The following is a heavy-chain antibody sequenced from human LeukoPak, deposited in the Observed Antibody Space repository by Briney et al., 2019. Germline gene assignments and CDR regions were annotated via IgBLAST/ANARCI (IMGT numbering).Heavy chain of an antibody. J-gene: IGHJ1*01. CDR2: IYYSGST. V-gene: IGHV4-39*07. Sequence: PSETLSLTCTVSGGSISSSSYYWGWIRQPPGKGLEWIGSIYYSGSTYYNPSLKSRVTISVDTSKNHFSLRLSSVTAADTAVYYCARDRARQLQWLVRSDWGQGTLVTVSS. CDR1: GGSISSSSYY. D-gene: IGHD6-19*01. CDR3: ARDRARQLQWLVRSD.